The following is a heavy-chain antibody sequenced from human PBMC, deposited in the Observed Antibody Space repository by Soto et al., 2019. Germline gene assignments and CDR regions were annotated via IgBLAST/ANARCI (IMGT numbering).Heavy chain of an antibody. J-gene: IGHJ3*02. Sequence: GGSLRLSCTASGFTFTNYALSWVRQAPGKGLEWVSSISGGGGDTYYADSVRGRFTISRDNSKNTLFLQMNSLRVEDTALYYCAKKAGNDGYYDAFDIWGRGTMVTVSS. V-gene: IGHV3-23*01. CDR2: ISGGGGDT. CDR1: GFTFTNYA. D-gene: IGHD3-22*01. CDR3: AKKAGNDGYYDAFDI.